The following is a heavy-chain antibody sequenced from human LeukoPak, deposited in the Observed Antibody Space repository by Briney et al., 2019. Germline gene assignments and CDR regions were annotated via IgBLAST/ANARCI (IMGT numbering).Heavy chain of an antibody. CDR1: GYTFTSYD. CDR3: ARGTRKVEGFGELFYYYYCYMDV. D-gene: IGHD3-10*01. V-gene: IGHV1-8*01. Sequence: ASVKVSCKASGYTFTSYDINWVRQATGQGLEWMGWMNPNSGNTGYAQKFQGRVTMTRNTSISTAYMELSSLRSEDTAVYYCARGTRKVEGFGELFYYYYCYMDVWGKGTTVTVSS. J-gene: IGHJ6*03. CDR2: MNPNSGNT.